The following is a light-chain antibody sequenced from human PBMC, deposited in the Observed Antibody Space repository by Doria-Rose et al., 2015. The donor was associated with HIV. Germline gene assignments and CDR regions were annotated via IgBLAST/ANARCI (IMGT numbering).Light chain of an antibody. CDR3: QQYGTSRGT. Sequence: EIVMTQSPGTLSLSPGERATLSCRASQRVKSSYLAWYQQKPGQAPRLLIYDASASATGSPDRFSGSGSRTDFTLTISILEPEDVAVYYCQQYGTSRGTFGQGTRLEIK. CDR1: QRVKSSY. V-gene: IGKV3-20*01. J-gene: IGKJ5*01. CDR2: DAS.